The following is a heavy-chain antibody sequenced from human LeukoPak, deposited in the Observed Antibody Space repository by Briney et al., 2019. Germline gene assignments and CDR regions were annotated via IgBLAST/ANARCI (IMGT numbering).Heavy chain of an antibody. CDR2: ISYDGSNK. CDR1: GFTFSSYG. Sequence: GRSLRLSCAASGFTFSSYGMHWVRQAPGKGLEWVAVISYDGSNKYYADSVKGRFTISRDNSKNTLYLQMSSLRAEDTAVYYCAKGSSSWYGGSYFDYWGQGTLVTVSS. D-gene: IGHD6-13*01. CDR3: AKGSSSWYGGSYFDY. J-gene: IGHJ4*02. V-gene: IGHV3-30*18.